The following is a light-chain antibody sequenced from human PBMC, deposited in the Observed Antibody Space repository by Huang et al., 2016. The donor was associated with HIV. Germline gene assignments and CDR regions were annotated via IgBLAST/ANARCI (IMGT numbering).Light chain of an antibody. J-gene: IGKJ5*01. CDR3: QQCKNWPST. Sequence: EIVMTQSPATLSVSPGERATLSCRAGQSISNNLACDQQKPGQAPRLRIYDASTRATGIPARFSGSGSGTEFTLTISSLQSEDFAVYYCQQCKNWPSTFGQGTRLEIK. V-gene: IGKV3-15*01. CDR2: DAS. CDR1: QSISNN.